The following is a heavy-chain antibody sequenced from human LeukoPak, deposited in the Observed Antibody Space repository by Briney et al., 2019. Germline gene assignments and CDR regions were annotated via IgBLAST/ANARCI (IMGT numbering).Heavy chain of an antibody. CDR3: ARETPYSIFDY. CDR1: GGSFSGYY. CDR2: IYTSGST. Sequence: PSETLSLTCAVYGGSFSGYYWSWIRQPAGKGLEWIGRIYTSGSTNYNPSLKSRVTMSVDTSKNRFSLKLSSVTAADTAVYYCARETPYSIFDYWGQGTLVTVSS. J-gene: IGHJ4*02. D-gene: IGHD4-11*01. V-gene: IGHV4-4*07.